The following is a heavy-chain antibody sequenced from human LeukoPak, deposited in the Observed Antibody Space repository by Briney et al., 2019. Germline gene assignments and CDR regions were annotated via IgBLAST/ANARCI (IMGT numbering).Heavy chain of an antibody. Sequence: GGSLRLSCAASGFSFTSYAMSWVRQAPGKGLEWVAVISYDGSNKYYADSVKGRFTISRDNSKNTLYLQMNSLRAEDTAVYYCARANRGGYRDWFDPWGQGTLVTVSS. D-gene: IGHD2-2*02. J-gene: IGHJ5*02. V-gene: IGHV3-30-3*01. CDR3: ARANRGGYRDWFDP. CDR2: ISYDGSNK. CDR1: GFSFTSYA.